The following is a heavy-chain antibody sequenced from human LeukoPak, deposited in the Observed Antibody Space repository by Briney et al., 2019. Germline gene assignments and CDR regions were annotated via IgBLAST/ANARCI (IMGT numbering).Heavy chain of an antibody. D-gene: IGHD6-19*01. J-gene: IGHJ4*02. CDR2: IYYSGST. CDR3: ARDNSSGWYFLDY. CDR1: GGSLSSYY. V-gene: IGHV4-59*01. Sequence: SETLSLTCTVSGGSLSSYYWSWIRQPPGKGLEWIGYIYYSGSTNYNPSLKSRVTISVDTSKNQFSLKLSSVTAADTAVYYCARDNSSGWYFLDYWGQGTLVTVSS.